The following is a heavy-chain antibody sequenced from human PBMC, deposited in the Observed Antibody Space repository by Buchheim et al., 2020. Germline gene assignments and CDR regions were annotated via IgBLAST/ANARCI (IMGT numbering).Heavy chain of an antibody. CDR3: ARQTYCSSTSCYLPGDY. V-gene: IGHV3-23*01. CDR2: VSGSGGTT. CDR1: GFTFSSYA. Sequence: EVQLLESGGGLVQPGGSLRLSCAASGFTFSSYALSWVRQAPGRGLEWVSAVSGSGGTTYYADSVKGRFTISRDNSKNTLYLQMNTLRAEDTAVYYCARQTYCSSTSCYLPGDYWGQGTL. D-gene: IGHD2-2*01. J-gene: IGHJ4*02.